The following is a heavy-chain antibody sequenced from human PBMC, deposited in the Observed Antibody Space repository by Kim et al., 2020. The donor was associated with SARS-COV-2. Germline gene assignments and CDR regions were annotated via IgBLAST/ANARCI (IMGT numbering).Heavy chain of an antibody. CDR3: ARHAWGGTLGGATEGDAFDI. J-gene: IGHJ3*02. Sequence: GESLKISCKGSGYSFTSYWIGWVRQMPGKGLEWMGIIYPGDSDTRYSPSFQGQVTISADKSISTAYLQWSSLKASDTAMYYCARHAWGGTLGGATEGDAFDIWGQGTMVTVSS. D-gene: IGHD1-26*01. CDR1: GYSFTSYW. V-gene: IGHV5-51*01. CDR2: IYPGDSDT.